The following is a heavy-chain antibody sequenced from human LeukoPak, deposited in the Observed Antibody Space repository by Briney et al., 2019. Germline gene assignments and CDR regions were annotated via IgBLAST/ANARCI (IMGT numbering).Heavy chain of an antibody. CDR2: INPNSAGT. J-gene: IGHJ4*02. Sequence: GASVKVSCKASGYTFTGYYMHWVRQAPGQGLEWMGWINPNSAGTNYAQNFQGRVTMTRDTSISTAYMELSRLRSDDTAVYYCARGPITVAAMEFDYWGQGTLVTVSS. CDR1: GYTFTGYY. CDR3: ARGPITVAAMEFDY. V-gene: IGHV1-2*02. D-gene: IGHD6-19*01.